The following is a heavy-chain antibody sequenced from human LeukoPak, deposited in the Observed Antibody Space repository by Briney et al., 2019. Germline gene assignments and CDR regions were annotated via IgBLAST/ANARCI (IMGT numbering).Heavy chain of an antibody. D-gene: IGHD3-10*01. Sequence: SETLSFTCTVSGGSFSSYYWSGTRKPPGRGRGWIGYIYYSGSTNYNPSLKRRVTISVDTSKNQFSLKLSSVTAADTAVYYCARGGGSGSYYFGSYYYYYMDVWGKGTTVTVSS. CDR2: IYYSGST. J-gene: IGHJ6*03. CDR1: GGSFSSYY. V-gene: IGHV4-59*01. CDR3: ARGGGSGSYYFGSYYYYYMDV.